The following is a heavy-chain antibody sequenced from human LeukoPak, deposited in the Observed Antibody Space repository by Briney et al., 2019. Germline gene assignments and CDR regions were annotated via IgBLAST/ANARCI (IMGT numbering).Heavy chain of an antibody. CDR2: ISGSSVNI. CDR3: AKDPGVAVTGFDY. D-gene: IGHD6-19*01. Sequence: PGGSLRLSCAASGFTFNFYAMAWVRQAPGKGLEWVSAISGSSVNIYYLDSVKGRFTISRDNSRNTLYLQMDSLRAEDTAVYYCAKDPGVAVTGFDYWGQGTLVTVSS. J-gene: IGHJ4*02. V-gene: IGHV3-23*01. CDR1: GFTFNFYA.